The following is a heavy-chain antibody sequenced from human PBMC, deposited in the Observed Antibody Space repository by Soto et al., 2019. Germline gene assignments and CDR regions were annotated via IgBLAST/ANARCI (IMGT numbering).Heavy chain of an antibody. J-gene: IGHJ5*01. Sequence: QVTLKESGPTLVKPTQTLTLTCTFSGFSLATSEVGVGWIRQPPGQALEWLAFIYWDDDKRYSPSLKSRLTIIKDTSSNQVVRIMTNVDPVDSGTDDCAHRSADRGSWNSGWFDSWGQGILVSVSS. CDR3: AHRSADRGSWNSGWFDS. CDR2: IYWDDDK. D-gene: IGHD2-15*01. CDR1: GFSLATSEVG. V-gene: IGHV2-5*02.